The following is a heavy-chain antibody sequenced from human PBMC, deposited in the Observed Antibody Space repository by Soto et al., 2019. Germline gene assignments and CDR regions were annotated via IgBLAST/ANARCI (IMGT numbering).Heavy chain of an antibody. D-gene: IGHD2-2*01. J-gene: IGHJ4*02. Sequence: QVQLQESGPGLVKPSQTLSLTCTVSGGSITSSGYYWSWIRQHPGEGLEWIGFTSNSGSTSYNPSRKRRVTISGDTASNQFARNLKSVTAADTAVYYCARGGGSTKVDYWGQGTLVTVSP. CDR3: ARGGGSTKVDY. CDR2: TSNSGST. V-gene: IGHV4-31*03. CDR1: GGSITSSGYY.